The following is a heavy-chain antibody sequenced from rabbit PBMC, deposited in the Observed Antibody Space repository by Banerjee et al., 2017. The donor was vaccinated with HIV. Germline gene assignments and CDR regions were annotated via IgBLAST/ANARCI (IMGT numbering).Heavy chain of an antibody. D-gene: IGHD2-1*01. Sequence: QSLEESGGDLVKPGASLTLTCTASGFSFSNGYVMCWVRQAPGKGLEWIACMNTISGDTVYATWAKGRFTISKTSSTTVTLQMTSLTAADTATYFCARESVADYGDLNLWGQGTLVTVS. CDR3: ARESVADYGDLNL. CDR2: MNTISGDT. V-gene: IGHV1S40*01. CDR1: GFSFSNGYV. J-gene: IGHJ4*01.